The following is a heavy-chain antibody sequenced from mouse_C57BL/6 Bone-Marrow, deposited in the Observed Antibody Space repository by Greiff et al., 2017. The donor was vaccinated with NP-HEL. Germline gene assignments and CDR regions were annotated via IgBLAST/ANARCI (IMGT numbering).Heavy chain of an antibody. D-gene: IGHD4-1*01. Sequence: VQLKESGAELVRPGASVKLSCTASGFNIKDDYMHWVKQRPEQGLEWIGWIDPENGDTEYASKFQGKATITADTSSNTAYLQLSSLTSEDTAVYYCTTWEAMDYWGQGTSVTVSS. CDR3: TTWEAMDY. V-gene: IGHV14-4*01. CDR2: IDPENGDT. J-gene: IGHJ4*01. CDR1: GFNIKDDY.